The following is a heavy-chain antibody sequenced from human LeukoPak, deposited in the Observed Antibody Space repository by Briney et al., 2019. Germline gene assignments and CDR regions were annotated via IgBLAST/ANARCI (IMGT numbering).Heavy chain of an antibody. V-gene: IGHV5-51*01. CDR1: GYSFTSYW. J-gene: IGHJ5*02. CDR2: IYPGDSDT. D-gene: IGHD3-22*01. Sequence: GESLKISCKGSGYSFTSYWIGWVRQIPGKGLEWMGIIYPGDSDTRYSPSFQGQVTISADKSISTAYLQWSSLKASDTAMYYCARQGAYYYASSGDYYWFDPWGQGTLVTVSS. CDR3: ARQGAYYYASSGDYYWFDP.